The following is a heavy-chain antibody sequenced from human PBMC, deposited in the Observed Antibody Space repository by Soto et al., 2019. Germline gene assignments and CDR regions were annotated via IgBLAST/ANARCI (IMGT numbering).Heavy chain of an antibody. CDR1: GGSISSGGYY. CDR3: ASQASGWYPDY. V-gene: IGHV4-31*03. D-gene: IGHD6-19*01. J-gene: IGHJ4*02. CDR2: IFDSGTT. Sequence: PSETLSLTCTGSGGSISSGGYYWSWLRQHPGKGLEWIGYIFDSGTTYYNPSLKSRVTISVDPSKSQFSLRLTSVTATDTAVYYCASQASGWYPDYWGQGTLVTLS.